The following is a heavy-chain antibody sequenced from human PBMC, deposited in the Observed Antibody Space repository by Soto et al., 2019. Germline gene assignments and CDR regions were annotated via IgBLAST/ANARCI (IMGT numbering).Heavy chain of an antibody. CDR2: IYTSGST. CDR3: ARGSVPADY. CDR1: GGSLSNYY. V-gene: IGHV4-4*07. J-gene: IGHJ4*02. Sequence: QVQLQESGPGLVKPSETLSLTCTVSGGSLSNYYWSWIRQPAGKGLEWIGRIYTSGSTNYNPSLKSRVAMSIDTSKNQFSLKLSSVTAADTAMYHCARGSVPADYWGQGTLVTASS. D-gene: IGHD4-17*01.